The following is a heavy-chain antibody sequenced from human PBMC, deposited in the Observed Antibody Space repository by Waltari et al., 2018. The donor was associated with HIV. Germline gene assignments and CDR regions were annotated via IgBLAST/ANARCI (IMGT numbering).Heavy chain of an antibody. D-gene: IGHD2-15*01. J-gene: IGHJ6*02. V-gene: IGHV3-30*18. CDR2: ISYNGLNK. Sequence: VQLEESGGRVVQPGRSLRLTCVASGFTFTTSGMHWVRQAPGKGMEWVAVISYNGLNKYYVDAVKGRFTISRDNSNSTLFLQMSSLRPDDTAVYYCAKDLVTRGFFYFYGMHVWGQGTTVTVSS. CDR3: AKDLVTRGFFYFYGMHV. CDR1: GFTFTTSG.